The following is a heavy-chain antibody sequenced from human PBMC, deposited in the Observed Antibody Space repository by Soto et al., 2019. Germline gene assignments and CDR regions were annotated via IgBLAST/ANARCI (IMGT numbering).Heavy chain of an antibody. CDR3: ARGDREDIEGVVGVRPGEYSMDV. D-gene: IGHD1-26*01. CDR2: LSYDGSRK. J-gene: IGHJ6*02. V-gene: IGHV3-30-3*01. Sequence: QVHLVESGGGVVQPGSSLRLSCAASEFTFRIFAMHWLRQSPGKGLEWVAVLSYDGSRKADSVKGRFTVSRDNSWNTLYLQMNSLRAEDTAIYYCARGDREDIEGVVGVRPGEYSMDVWGQGTTVTVSS. CDR1: EFTFRIFA.